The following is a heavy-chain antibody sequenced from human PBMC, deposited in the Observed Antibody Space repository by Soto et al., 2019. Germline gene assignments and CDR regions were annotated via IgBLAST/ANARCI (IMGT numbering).Heavy chain of an antibody. D-gene: IGHD6-6*01. Sequence: PSETLSLTCTVSGDSITSGDYYWSWVRQPPWKGLEWIGYIYHGGSTYYQPSLKSRITILRDTSKNQLSLTVSSVTAADTAVYYCARETSSSNFDYWGQGXLVTVYS. V-gene: IGHV4-30-4*01. CDR1: GDSITSGDYY. CDR3: ARETSSSNFDY. CDR2: IYHGGST. J-gene: IGHJ4*02.